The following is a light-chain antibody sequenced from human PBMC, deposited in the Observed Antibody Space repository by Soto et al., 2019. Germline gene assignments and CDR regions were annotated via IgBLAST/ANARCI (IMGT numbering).Light chain of an antibody. Sequence: EIVLTQSPATLSWSPGERATLSCRASQSVSSYLAWYQHKPGQAPRLLIYDASNRATGIPARFSGSGSGTDFTLTISSLEPEDFAVYYCQQRSNWITFGQGTRLEIE. CDR1: QSVSSY. CDR2: DAS. CDR3: QQRSNWIT. V-gene: IGKV3-11*01. J-gene: IGKJ5*01.